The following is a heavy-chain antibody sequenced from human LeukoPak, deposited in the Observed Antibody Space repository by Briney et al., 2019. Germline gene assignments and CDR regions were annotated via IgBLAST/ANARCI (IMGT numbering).Heavy chain of an antibody. J-gene: IGHJ4*02. CDR1: GYSFTTYW. Sequence: MRGESLKISCKGSGYSFTTYWIGWVRQMPGKGLEWMGIIYPGDSDTRYSPSFQGQVTTSANKSISTAYLQWSSLKASDTAMYYCARTYCGGDCYYSYFDYWGQGTLVTVSS. V-gene: IGHV5-51*01. CDR3: ARTYCGGDCYYSYFDY. D-gene: IGHD2-21*02. CDR2: IYPGDSDT.